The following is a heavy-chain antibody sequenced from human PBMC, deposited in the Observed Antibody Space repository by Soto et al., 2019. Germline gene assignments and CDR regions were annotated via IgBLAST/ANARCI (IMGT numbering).Heavy chain of an antibody. CDR2: IHLSGKT. V-gene: IGHV4-4*02. Sequence: QVHLQESGPGLVQPSGTMSLTCAVSGGSISGANFWSCVRQPPGKGLEWIGEIHLSGKTSYNPSLQSRVTISIDQSQDQMSLTLTSVTAADTAVYYCARELFGGYSPAGYCGQGTLVTVSS. CDR3: ARELFGGYSPAGY. J-gene: IGHJ4*02. CDR1: GGSISGANF. D-gene: IGHD6-25*01.